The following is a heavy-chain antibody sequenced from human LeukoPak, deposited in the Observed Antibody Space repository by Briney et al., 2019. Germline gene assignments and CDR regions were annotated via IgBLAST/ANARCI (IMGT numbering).Heavy chain of an antibody. D-gene: IGHD3-16*01. Sequence: SETLSLTCTVSGGSISSYYWSWIRQPPGKGLEWIGYIYYSGSTNYNPSLKSRVTISVDTSKNQFSLKLSSVTAADRAVYYCARVGGDYGMDVWGQGTTVTVSS. V-gene: IGHV4-59*01. CDR3: ARVGGDYGMDV. CDR1: GGSISSYY. J-gene: IGHJ6*02. CDR2: IYYSGST.